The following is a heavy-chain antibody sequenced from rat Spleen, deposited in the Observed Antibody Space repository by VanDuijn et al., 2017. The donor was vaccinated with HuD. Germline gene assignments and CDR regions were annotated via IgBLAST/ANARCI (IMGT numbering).Heavy chain of an antibody. D-gene: IGHD1-11*01. J-gene: IGHJ2*01. CDR2: ISYDDRST. CDR1: GFTFSDFY. Sequence: EVQLVESDGGLVQPGRSLKLSCAASGFTFSDFYMAWVRQAPTKGLEWVATISYDDRSTYYRDSVKGRFTISRDNAKSTLYLQMDSLRSEDTATYYCATEGGSFQRGYFDYWGQGVMVTVSS. CDR3: ATEGGSFQRGYFDY. V-gene: IGHV5-29*01.